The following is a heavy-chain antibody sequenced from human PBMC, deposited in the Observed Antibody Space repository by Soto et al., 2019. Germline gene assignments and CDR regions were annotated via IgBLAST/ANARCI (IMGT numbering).Heavy chain of an antibody. J-gene: IGHJ6*02. CDR2: ISYDGSNK. CDR1: GFTFSSYG. D-gene: IGHD4-17*01. Sequence: GGSLRLSCAASGFTFSSYGMHWVRQAPGKGLEWVAVISYDGSNKYYADSVTGRFTISRDNSKNTLYLQMNSLRAEDTAVYYCAKAYGDYLEYYYYGMDVWGQGTTVTVSS. V-gene: IGHV3-30*18. CDR3: AKAYGDYLEYYYYGMDV.